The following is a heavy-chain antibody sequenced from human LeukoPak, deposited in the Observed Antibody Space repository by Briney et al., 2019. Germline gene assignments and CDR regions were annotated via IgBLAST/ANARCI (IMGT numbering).Heavy chain of an antibody. CDR3: ARDPLHYDAEIP. CDR2: IYSGGST. J-gene: IGHJ5*02. V-gene: IGHV3-66*02. Sequence: GGSLRLSCAASGFIVSSNYMSWVRQAPGKGLEWVSVIYSGGSTYYADSVKGRFTISRDNSKNTLYLQMNSLRAEDTAVYYCARDPLHYDAEIPWGQGTLVTVSS. CDR1: GFIVSSNY. D-gene: IGHD3-3*01.